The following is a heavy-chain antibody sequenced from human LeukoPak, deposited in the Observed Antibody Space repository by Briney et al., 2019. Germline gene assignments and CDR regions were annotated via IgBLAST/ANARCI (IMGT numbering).Heavy chain of an antibody. Sequence: GGSLRLSCEASGFTFIRYAMSWVRQAPGKGLEWVSTISGNGDSAYYADSVKGRFTISRDNSKNTLYLQMNSLRAEDTAVYYCAKDRTYYYDSSGYYLYFDYWGQGTLVTVSS. CDR3: AKDRTYYYDSSGYYLYFDY. J-gene: IGHJ4*02. CDR2: ISGNGDSA. V-gene: IGHV3-23*01. D-gene: IGHD3-22*01. CDR1: GFTFIRYA.